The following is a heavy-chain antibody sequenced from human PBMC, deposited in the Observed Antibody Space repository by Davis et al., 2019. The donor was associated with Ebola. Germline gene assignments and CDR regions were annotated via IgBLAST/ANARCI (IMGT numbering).Heavy chain of an antibody. V-gene: IGHV4-34*01. CDR1: GGSFSGYY. J-gene: IGHJ6*04. Sequence: MPSETLSLTCAVYGGSFSGYYWSWIRQPPGKGLEWIGEINHSGSTNYNPSLKSLVTISVDTSKNQFSLKLSSVTAADTAVYYCARAENIVVVPAAPFNPHPPYYYYGMDVWGKGTTVTVSS. CDR2: INHSGST. CDR3: ARAENIVVVPAAPFNPHPPYYYYGMDV. D-gene: IGHD2-2*01.